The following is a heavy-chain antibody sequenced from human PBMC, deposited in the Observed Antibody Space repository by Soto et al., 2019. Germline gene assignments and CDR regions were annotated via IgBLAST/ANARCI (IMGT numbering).Heavy chain of an antibody. CDR1: GFTFSSYA. D-gene: IGHD3-16*01. J-gene: IGHJ4*02. V-gene: IGHV3-23*01. Sequence: EVQLLESGGGLVQPGGSLRLSCVASGFTFSSYAMTRVRQAPGKGLEWVSVITGGVGVTYYADSVKGRFTISRDNSKNTLYLQMNSLRAEDTAVYNCAKVQGETFNKWYFHYWGQGTLVTVSS. CDR3: AKVQGETFNKWYFHY. CDR2: ITGGVGVT.